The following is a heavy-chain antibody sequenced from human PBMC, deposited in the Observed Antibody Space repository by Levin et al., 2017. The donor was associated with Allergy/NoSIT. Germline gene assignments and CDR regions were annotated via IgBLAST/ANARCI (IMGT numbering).Heavy chain of an antibody. D-gene: IGHD3-3*02. CDR3: ARAFLEWFSMDI. CDR2: ISSSGTYT. V-gene: IGHV3-11*06. Sequence: PGESLKISCAASGFSFSDSYMSWIRQAPGKGLEWVSYISSSGTYTHYADSVKGRFTISRDNAKKSLYLQMSSLRAEDTAVYYCARAFLEWFSMDIWGKGTTVTVSS. J-gene: IGHJ6*03. CDR1: GFSFSDSY.